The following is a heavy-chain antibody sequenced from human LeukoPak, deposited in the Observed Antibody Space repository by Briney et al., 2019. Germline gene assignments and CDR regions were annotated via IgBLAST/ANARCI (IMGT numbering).Heavy chain of an antibody. CDR2: IYYSGST. V-gene: IGHV4-39*07. CDR3: ARQPYGDYAGDY. Sequence: PSETLSLTCTVSGGSISSSSYYWGWIRQPPGKGLEWIGSIYYSGSTYCNPSLKSRVTISVDTSKNQFSLKLSSVTAADTAVYYCARQPYGDYAGDYWGQGTLVTVSS. CDR1: GGSISSSSYY. D-gene: IGHD4-17*01. J-gene: IGHJ4*02.